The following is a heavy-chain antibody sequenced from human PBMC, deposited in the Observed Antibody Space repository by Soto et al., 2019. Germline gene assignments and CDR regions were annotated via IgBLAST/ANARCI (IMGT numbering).Heavy chain of an antibody. J-gene: IGHJ4*02. D-gene: IGHD2-8*01. V-gene: IGHV4-34*01. CDR2: INHSGST. CDR3: ARGPLYDY. CDR1: GGSFSGYY. Sequence: KASETLSLTCAVYGGSFSGYYWSWIRQPPGKGLEWIGEINHSGSTNYNPSLKSRVTISVDTSKNQFSLKLSSVTAADTAVYYCARGPLYDYWGQGTLVTVSS.